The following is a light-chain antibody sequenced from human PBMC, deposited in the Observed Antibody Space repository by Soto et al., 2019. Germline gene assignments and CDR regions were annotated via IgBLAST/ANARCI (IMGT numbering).Light chain of an antibody. V-gene: IGKV4-1*01. CDR2: WAS. CDR3: QQYYGAPLT. J-gene: IGKJ4*01. CDR1: QSLLSNRRNY. Sequence: DIVMAQSPDSLAVSLAGRATINCKSRQSLLSNRRNYLVWHQQKPGQPPKVLITWASTGVSGVPDRFSGSGSGTDFTLTISSLQAEDVALYYCQQYYGAPLTFGGGTKVEIK.